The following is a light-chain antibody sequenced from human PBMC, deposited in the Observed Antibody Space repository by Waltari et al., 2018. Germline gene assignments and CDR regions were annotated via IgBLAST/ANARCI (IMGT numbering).Light chain of an antibody. CDR2: EVS. Sequence: QSALTQPASVSGSPGQSITISCTGTSSDVGGYNYVSWYQQHPGKAPKLMIYEVSNRPSRVSHRFSGSKSGNTASLTISGLQAEDEADYYCSSYTSSSILFGTGTKVTVL. V-gene: IGLV2-14*01. J-gene: IGLJ1*01. CDR3: SSYTSSSIL. CDR1: SSDVGGYNY.